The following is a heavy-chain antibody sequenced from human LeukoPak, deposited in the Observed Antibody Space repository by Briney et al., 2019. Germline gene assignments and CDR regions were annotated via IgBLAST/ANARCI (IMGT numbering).Heavy chain of an antibody. CDR3: VRVGPFGMSSGYWFDP. CDR1: GGSISSFTYY. V-gene: IGHV4-39*07. Sequence: SETLSLTCTVSGGSISSFTYYWGWIRQPPGKGLEWIGSMHYSGSTYQNPSLKSRVTISVDTAKNQFSLNLTPVTAADTAVYYCVRVGPFGMSSGYWFDPWGQGTLVTVSS. J-gene: IGHJ5*02. D-gene: IGHD3-16*01. CDR2: MHYSGST.